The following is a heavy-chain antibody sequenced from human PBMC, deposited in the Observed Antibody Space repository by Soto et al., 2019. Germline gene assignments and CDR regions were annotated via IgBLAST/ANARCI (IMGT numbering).Heavy chain of an antibody. V-gene: IGHV1-8*01. CDR2: MNPNSGNT. CDR3: ARGRGTAKYYYYYYYMDV. J-gene: IGHJ6*03. Sequence: ASVKVSCKASGYTFTSYDINWVRQATGKGLEWMGWMNPNSGNTGYAQKFQGRVTMTRNTSISTAYMELSSLRSEDTAVYYCARGRGTAKYYYYYYYMDVWGKGTTVTVSS. D-gene: IGHD5-18*01. CDR1: GYTFTSYD.